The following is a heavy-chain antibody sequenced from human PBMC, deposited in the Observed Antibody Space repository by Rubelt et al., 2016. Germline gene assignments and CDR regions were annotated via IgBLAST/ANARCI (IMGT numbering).Heavy chain of an antibody. V-gene: IGHV4-39*01. CDR1: GGSISGSSYY. CDR2: IFSSGCT. Sequence: QQQLQESGPGLVKPSETLSLTCIVSGGSISGSSYYWGWIRQPPGKGLEWIASIFSSGCTSYSPSLKSRVPMSVDTSKNQFSLRLKSVTAADTAVYYWARRRTVPQNWFDPWGQGTLVTVSS. J-gene: IGHJ5*02. CDR3: ARRRTVPQNWFDP. D-gene: IGHD4-17*01.